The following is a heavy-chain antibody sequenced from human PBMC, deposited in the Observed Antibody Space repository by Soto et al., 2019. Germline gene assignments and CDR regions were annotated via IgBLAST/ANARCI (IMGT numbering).Heavy chain of an antibody. CDR1: GYSFTGYS. Sequence: ASVKVSCKASGYSFTGYSMHWVRQAPGQGLEWMGWMNPKNGDTNYAQKFQGWVTMIRNTSISTAYMELSSLRSEDTAVYYCARVSYDILTGYETDAFDIWGQGTMVTVSS. D-gene: IGHD3-9*01. J-gene: IGHJ3*02. CDR3: ARVSYDILTGYETDAFDI. CDR2: MNPKNGDT. V-gene: IGHV1-2*04.